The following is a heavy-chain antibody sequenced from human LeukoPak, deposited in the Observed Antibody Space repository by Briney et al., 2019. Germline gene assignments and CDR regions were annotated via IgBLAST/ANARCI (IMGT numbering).Heavy chain of an antibody. CDR1: GFTFDDYA. Sequence: PGGSLRLSCAASGFTFDDYAMHWVRQAPGKGLEWVSGISWNSGSIGYADSVKGRFTISRGNAKNSLYLQMNSLRAEDTALYYCARGGYCTRGSCYSIDYWGQGTLVTVSS. D-gene: IGHD2-15*01. CDR3: ARGGYCTRGSCYSIDY. J-gene: IGHJ4*02. V-gene: IGHV3-9*01. CDR2: ISWNSGSI.